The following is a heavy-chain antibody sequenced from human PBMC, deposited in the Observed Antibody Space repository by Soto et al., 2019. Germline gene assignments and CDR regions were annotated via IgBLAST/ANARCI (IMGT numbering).Heavy chain of an antibody. V-gene: IGHV3-30-3*01. CDR1: GFTFSSYA. Sequence: GGSLRLSCAASGFTFSSYAMHWVRQAPGKGLEWVAVISYDGSNKYYADSVKGRFTISRDNSKNTLYLQMNSLRAEDTAVYYCARDVVDYYDSSGYFDPPGYWGQGTLVTVSS. J-gene: IGHJ4*02. CDR3: ARDVVDYYDSSGYFDPPGY. D-gene: IGHD3-22*01. CDR2: ISYDGSNK.